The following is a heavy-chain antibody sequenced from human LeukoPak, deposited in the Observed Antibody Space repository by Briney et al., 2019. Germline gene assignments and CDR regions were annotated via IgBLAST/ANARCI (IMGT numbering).Heavy chain of an antibody. D-gene: IGHD6-13*01. Sequence: SETLSLTCTVSGGSISSYYWSWIRQPPGKGLEWIGYIYYSGTTNYNPSLKSRVTMSVDTSKNQFSLKLSSVTAADTAVYYCARDAKIPGIAAGGSNWGQGTLVTVSS. V-gene: IGHV4-59*12. J-gene: IGHJ4*02. CDR1: GGSISSYY. CDR2: IYYSGTT. CDR3: ARDAKIPGIAAGGSN.